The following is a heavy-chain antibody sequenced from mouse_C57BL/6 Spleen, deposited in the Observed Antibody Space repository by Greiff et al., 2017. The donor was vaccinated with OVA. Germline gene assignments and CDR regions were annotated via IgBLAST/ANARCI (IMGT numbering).Heavy chain of an antibody. CDR1: GYTFTDYE. CDR3: TRRHYGSSPFAY. V-gene: IGHV1-15*01. J-gene: IGHJ3*01. CDR2: IDPETGGT. Sequence: QVQLQQSGAELVRPGASVTLSCKASGYTFTDYEMHWVKQTPVHGLEWIGAIDPETGGTAYNQKFKGKAILTADKSSSTAYMELRSLTSEDSAVYYCTRRHYGSSPFAYWGQGTLVTVSA. D-gene: IGHD1-1*01.